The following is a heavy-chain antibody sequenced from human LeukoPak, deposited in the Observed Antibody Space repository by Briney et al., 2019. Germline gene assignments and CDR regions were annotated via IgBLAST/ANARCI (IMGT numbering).Heavy chain of an antibody. J-gene: IGHJ4*02. CDR3: ARAPIQHHLDY. D-gene: IGHD5-18*01. V-gene: IGHV4-38-2*02. CDR1: RHFISRGYY. Sequence: PSDTLSLTCTVWRHFISRGYYWGSIRHRPGNGLEGIGSIYHTGSNYYNPFLESRDTNSVDTSKNQFTVKLSPVTAANTAVYYWARAPIQHHLDYGGQGTLVTVS. CDR2: IYHTGSN.